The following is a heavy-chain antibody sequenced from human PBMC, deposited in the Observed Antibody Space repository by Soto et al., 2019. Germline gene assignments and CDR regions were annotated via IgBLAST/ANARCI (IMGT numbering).Heavy chain of an antibody. CDR1: GFSLSTGGMS. V-gene: IGHV2-5*02. CDR3: AHAPPHWKYNWFDP. J-gene: IGHJ5*02. Sequence: QITLKESGPTLVKPTQTLTLTCTFSGFSLSTGGMSVGWIRQPPGKALEWLALIYWDDDKRYSPSLKSRLTTTKDTSKTQVVLTMTNMDPVDTATYYCAHAPPHWKYNWFDPWGQGTLVTVSS. CDR2: IYWDDDK. D-gene: IGHD1-1*01.